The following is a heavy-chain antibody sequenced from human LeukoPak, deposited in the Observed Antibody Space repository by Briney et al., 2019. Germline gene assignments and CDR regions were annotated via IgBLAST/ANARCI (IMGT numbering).Heavy chain of an antibody. CDR1: GNILTRYT. Sequence: ASVKVSCKASGNILTRYTINWVRQAPGQGLEWMGWINTNTGKPVYAQGLTGRFVFSWDTSVSTAYLQISSLKTEDTGIYFCTSVIVGATAPWFDPWGQGTPVTVSS. V-gene: IGHV7-4-1*02. D-gene: IGHD1-26*01. CDR3: TSVIVGATAPWFDP. CDR2: INTNTGKP. J-gene: IGHJ5*02.